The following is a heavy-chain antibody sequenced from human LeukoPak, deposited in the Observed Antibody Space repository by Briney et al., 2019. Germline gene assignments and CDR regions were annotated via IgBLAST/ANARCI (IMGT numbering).Heavy chain of an antibody. Sequence: GGSLRLSCAASGFTFDDYAMHWVRQAPGKGLEWVSGISWNSGSIGYADSVKGRFTISRDNAKNSLYLQMNSLRAEDTALYYCAKDGRDXXGLDVWGQGTTVTVSS. V-gene: IGHV3-9*01. CDR3: AKDGRDXXGLDV. D-gene: IGHD5-24*01. J-gene: IGHJ6*02. CDR2: ISWNSGSI. CDR1: GFTFDDYA.